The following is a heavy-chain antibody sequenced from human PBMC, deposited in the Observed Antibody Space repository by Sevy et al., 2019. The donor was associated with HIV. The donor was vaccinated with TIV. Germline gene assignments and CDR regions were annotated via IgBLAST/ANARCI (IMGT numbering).Heavy chain of an antibody. Sequence: SGPTLVNPTQTLTLTCTFSGFSLSTSGVGVGWIRQPPGKALEWLALIYWNDDKRYSPSLKSRLTITKDTSKNQVVLTMTNMDPVDTATYYCAHRVVAATYDAFDIWGQGTMVTVSS. D-gene: IGHD2-15*01. CDR2: IYWNDDK. CDR1: GFSLSTSGVG. CDR3: AHRVVAATYDAFDI. V-gene: IGHV2-5*01. J-gene: IGHJ3*02.